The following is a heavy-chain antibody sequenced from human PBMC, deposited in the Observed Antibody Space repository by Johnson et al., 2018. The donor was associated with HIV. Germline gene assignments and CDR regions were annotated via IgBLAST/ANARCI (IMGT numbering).Heavy chain of an antibody. D-gene: IGHD6-19*01. Sequence: VQLVESGGGLVQPGGSLRLSCAASGFTFISYWMSWVRQAPGKGLEWVANIKQDGSEKYYVDSVKGRFTISRDNSKNTLYLQMNSLRAEDTALYYCAKDRSTGWYPAFDIWGQGTMVTVSS. V-gene: IGHV3-7*05. CDR2: IKQDGSEK. CDR1: GFTFISYW. CDR3: AKDRSTGWYPAFDI. J-gene: IGHJ3*02.